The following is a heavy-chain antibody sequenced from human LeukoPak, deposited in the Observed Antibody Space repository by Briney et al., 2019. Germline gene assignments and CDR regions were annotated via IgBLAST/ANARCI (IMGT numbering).Heavy chain of an antibody. CDR1: GGSISSSSYY. CDR3: ARAPIVVVPAAKVGGYYYGMDV. CDR2: INHSGST. D-gene: IGHD2-2*01. J-gene: IGHJ6*02. Sequence: SETLSLTCTVSGGSISSSSYYWSWIRQPPGKGLEWIGEINHSGSTNYNPSLKSRVTISVDTSKNQFSLKLSSVTAADTAVYYCARAPIVVVPAAKVGGYYYGMDVWGQGTTVTVSS. V-gene: IGHV4-39*07.